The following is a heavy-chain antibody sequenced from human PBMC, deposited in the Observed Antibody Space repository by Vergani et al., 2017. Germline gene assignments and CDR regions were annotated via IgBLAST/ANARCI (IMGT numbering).Heavy chain of an antibody. V-gene: IGHV3-21*01. J-gene: IGHJ3*02. Sequence: EVQLVESGGGLVKPGGSLRLSCAASGFTFSSYSMNWVRQAPGKGLEWVSSISSSSSYIYYADSVKGRFTISRDNAKNSLYLQMNSLRAEDTAVYYCARDITQPMIVVAYHDAFDIWGQGTMVTVSS. CDR3: ARDITQPMIVVAYHDAFDI. CDR2: ISSSSSYI. CDR1: GFTFSSYS. D-gene: IGHD3-22*01.